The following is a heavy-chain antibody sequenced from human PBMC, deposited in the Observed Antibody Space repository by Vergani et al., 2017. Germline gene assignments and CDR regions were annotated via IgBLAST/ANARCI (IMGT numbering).Heavy chain of an antibody. CDR3: AREETYYYDSSGYYYSIYFDY. J-gene: IGHJ4*02. CDR2: LYHSGRT. CDR1: GGSISSSNW. V-gene: IGHV4-4*02. D-gene: IGHD3-22*01. Sequence: QVQLQESGPGLVKPSGTLSLTCAVSGGSISSSNWWSWVRPPPGKGLEWIGELYHSGRTNYNPSLKSRVTISVDKAKNQFSLKLSSVTAADTAVYYCAREETYYYDSSGYYYSIYFDYWGQGTLVTVSS.